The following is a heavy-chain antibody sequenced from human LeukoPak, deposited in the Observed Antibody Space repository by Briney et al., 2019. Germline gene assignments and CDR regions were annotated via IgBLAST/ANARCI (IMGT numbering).Heavy chain of an antibody. V-gene: IGHV3-7*01. CDR1: GFTFSSYG. J-gene: IGHJ5*02. CDR2: INRDGSVK. D-gene: IGHD3-16*01. Sequence: GGSLRLSCAASGFTFSSYGMHWVRQAPGKGLEWVATINRDGSVKHYVDSVRGRFIISRDNAENSLSLQMDSLRGDDTAFYYCARLLGDSTIYDLWGQGTLVTVSS. CDR3: ARLLGDSTIYDL.